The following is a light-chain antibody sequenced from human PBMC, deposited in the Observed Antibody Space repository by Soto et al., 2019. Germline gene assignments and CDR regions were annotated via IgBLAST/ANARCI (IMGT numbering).Light chain of an antibody. CDR1: NIGSQS. J-gene: IGLJ3*02. Sequence: SYELTQPPSVSVAPGQTARITCGGSNIGSQSVHWYQQKPDQTPVLVVFDDRDRPSGIPARFSGSKSGNTATLTTSRVEAGDEADYYCQVWDSSSHHWVFGGGTKLTVL. V-gene: IGLV3-21*02. CDR3: QVWDSSSHHWV. CDR2: DDR.